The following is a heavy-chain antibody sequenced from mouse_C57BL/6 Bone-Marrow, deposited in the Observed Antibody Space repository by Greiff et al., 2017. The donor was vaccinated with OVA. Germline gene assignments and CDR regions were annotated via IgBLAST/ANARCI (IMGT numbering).Heavy chain of an antibody. Sequence: VQLQQSGPELVKPGASVKIPCKASGYTFTDYNMDWVKQSHGKSLEWIGDINPNNGGTIYNQKFKGKATLTVDKSSSTAYMELRSLTSEDTAVYYCATIYYGNYDWYFDVWGTGTTVTVSS. CDR2: INPNNGGT. CDR1: GYTFTDYN. CDR3: ATIYYGNYDWYFDV. D-gene: IGHD2-1*01. J-gene: IGHJ1*03. V-gene: IGHV1-18*01.